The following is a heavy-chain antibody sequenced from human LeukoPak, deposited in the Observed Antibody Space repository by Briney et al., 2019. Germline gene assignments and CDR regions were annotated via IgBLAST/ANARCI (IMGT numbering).Heavy chain of an antibody. D-gene: IGHD1-26*01. CDR3: ARGSSGSYYNLNDY. Sequence: ASVKVSCKASGYTFTGYYMHWVRQAPGQGLEWMGWINPNSGDTNYAQKFQGRVTMTRDTSISTAYMELSRLRSDDTAVYYCARGSSGSYYNLNDYWGQGTLVTVSS. CDR2: INPNSGDT. J-gene: IGHJ4*02. CDR1: GYTFTGYY. V-gene: IGHV1-2*02.